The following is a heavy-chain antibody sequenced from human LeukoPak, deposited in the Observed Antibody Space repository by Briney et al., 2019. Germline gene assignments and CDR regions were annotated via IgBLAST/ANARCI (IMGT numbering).Heavy chain of an antibody. V-gene: IGHV3-7*03. CDR2: IKQDGSEK. Sequence: GGSLRLSCAASGFSFSSYWMSWVRQAPGKGLEWVANIKQDGSEKYYVDSVKGRFTITRDNAKNSLYLQMNSLRAEDTAVYHCARGGGGYVGFDYWGQGTLVTVSS. J-gene: IGHJ4*02. CDR1: GFSFSSYW. D-gene: IGHD5-12*01. CDR3: ARGGGGYVGFDY.